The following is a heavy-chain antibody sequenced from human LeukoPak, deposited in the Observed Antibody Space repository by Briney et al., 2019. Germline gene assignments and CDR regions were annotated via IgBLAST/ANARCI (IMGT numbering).Heavy chain of an antibody. CDR2: MDPSGNS. CDR3: ARDSSGYYFFDWYFDL. V-gene: IGHV4-4*07. J-gene: IGHJ2*01. CDR1: GGSIRSYC. Sequence: PSETLSLTCTVSGGSIRSYCWSWIRQPAGKGLEWIGRMDPSGNSNYKPSLKSRVTMSADTSKNQFSLNLSSVTAADTAVYYCARDSSGYYFFDWYFDLWGRGTLVTVSS. D-gene: IGHD3-22*01.